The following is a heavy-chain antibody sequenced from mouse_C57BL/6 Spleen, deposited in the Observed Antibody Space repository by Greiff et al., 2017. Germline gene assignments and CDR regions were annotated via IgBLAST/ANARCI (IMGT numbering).Heavy chain of an antibody. CDR3: ARGYYDRSYGFAY. CDR2: ISSGSSTI. V-gene: IGHV5-17*01. CDR1: GFTFSDYG. Sequence: DVKLVESGGGLVKPGGSLKLSCAASGFTFSDYGMHWVRQAPEQGLAWVAYISSGSSTIYYADTVQGRFTLSRDNAKNTLYLQMTSLMSEDTASYYCARGYYDRSYGFAYWGQGTLVTVSA. D-gene: IGHD1-1*01. J-gene: IGHJ3*01.